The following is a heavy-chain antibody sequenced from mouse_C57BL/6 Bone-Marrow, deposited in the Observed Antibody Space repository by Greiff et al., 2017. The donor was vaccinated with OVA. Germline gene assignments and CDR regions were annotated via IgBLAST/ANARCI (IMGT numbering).Heavy chain of an antibody. CDR3: ARSPLYYGSSYGFAY. J-gene: IGHJ3*01. CDR1: GYTFTSYG. Sequence: QVHVKQSGAELARPGASVKLSCKASGYTFTSYGISWVKQRTGQGLEWIGEIYPRSGNTYYNEKFKGKATLTADKSSSTAYMELRSLTSEDSAVYFCARSPLYYGSSYGFAYWGQGTLVTVSA. CDR2: IYPRSGNT. D-gene: IGHD1-1*01. V-gene: IGHV1-81*01.